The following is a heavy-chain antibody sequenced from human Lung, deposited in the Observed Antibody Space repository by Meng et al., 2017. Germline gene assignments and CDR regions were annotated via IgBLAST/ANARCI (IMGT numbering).Heavy chain of an antibody. CDR1: CGHTSSSNG. J-gene: IGHJ4*02. V-gene: IGHV4-4*02. D-gene: IGHD2-2*01. CDR3: ARGLGEAVVPRTMFDY. CDR2: IYHSGGT. Sequence: QVEYSVPGLWSPWGPLSLPGVLLCGHTSSSNGARWVRQPPGKGLEWIGEIYHSGGTKYNPSLKSRVTISVDKSKNQFSLKLSSVTAADTAVYYCARGLGEAVVPRTMFDYWGQGTLVTVSS.